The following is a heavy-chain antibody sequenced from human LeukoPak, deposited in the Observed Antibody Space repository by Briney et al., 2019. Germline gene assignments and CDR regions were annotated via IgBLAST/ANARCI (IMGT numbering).Heavy chain of an antibody. V-gene: IGHV1-24*01. CDR1: GYTLTELS. J-gene: IGHJ3*02. D-gene: IGHD1-26*01. Sequence: ASVKVSFKVSGYTLTELSMHWVRQAPGKGLEWMGGFDPEDGETIYAQKFQGRVTMTEDTSTDTAYMELSSLRSEDTAVYYCSGATPDAFDIWGQGTMVTVSS. CDR3: SGATPDAFDI. CDR2: FDPEDGET.